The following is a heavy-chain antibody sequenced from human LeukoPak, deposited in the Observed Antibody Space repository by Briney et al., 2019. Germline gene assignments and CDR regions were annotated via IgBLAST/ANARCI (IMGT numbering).Heavy chain of an antibody. Sequence: GGSLRLPCAASGFTFSGSAVHWARQASGKVLEWVGRIRSKANSYATAYAASVKGRFTISRDDSKNTANLQMNSLKTEDTAVYYCTERGDTSMASFDYWGQGTLVTVSS. CDR1: GFTFSGSA. CDR3: TERGDTSMASFDY. CDR2: IRSKANSYAT. V-gene: IGHV3-73*01. D-gene: IGHD5-18*01. J-gene: IGHJ4*02.